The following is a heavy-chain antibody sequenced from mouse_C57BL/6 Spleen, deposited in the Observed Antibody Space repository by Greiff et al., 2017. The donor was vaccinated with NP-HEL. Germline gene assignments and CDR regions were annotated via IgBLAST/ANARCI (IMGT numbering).Heavy chain of an antibody. CDR1: GFPITSGYY. V-gene: IGHV12-3*01. CDR3: AGDRGGNGFDV. D-gene: IGHD2-1*01. Sequence: VQLKESGPGLVKPSQSLFLTCSITGFPITSGYYWIWIRQSPGKPLEWMGYITHSGETFYNPSLQSPISITRETSKNQFFLQLNSVTTEDTAMYYCAGDRGGNGFDVWGTGTTVTVAS. CDR2: ITHSGET. J-gene: IGHJ1*03.